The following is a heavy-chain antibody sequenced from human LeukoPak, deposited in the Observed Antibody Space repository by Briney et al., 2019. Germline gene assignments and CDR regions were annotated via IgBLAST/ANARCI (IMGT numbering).Heavy chain of an antibody. CDR1: GYTFTGYY. J-gene: IGHJ4*02. Sequence: GASVKVSCKASGYTFTGYYMHWVRQAPGQGLEWIGWINPNSGGTNYAQKFQGRVTMTRDTSISTAYMELSRLRSDDTAVYYCARAYYDFWSGYYTFDYWGQGTLVTVSS. CDR2: INPNSGGT. D-gene: IGHD3-3*01. V-gene: IGHV1-2*02. CDR3: ARAYYDFWSGYYTFDY.